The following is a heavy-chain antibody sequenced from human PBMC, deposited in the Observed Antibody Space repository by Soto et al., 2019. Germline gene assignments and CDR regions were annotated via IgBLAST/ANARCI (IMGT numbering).Heavy chain of an antibody. CDR3: ARCPYYYILTGYSQDLSN. CDR2: IYSGGST. CDR1: GFTVSSNY. D-gene: IGHD3-9*01. J-gene: IGHJ4*02. V-gene: IGHV3-66*01. Sequence: GGSLRLSCAASGFTVSSNYMSWVRQAPGKGLEWVSVIYSGGSTYYADSVKGRFTISRDNSKNTLYLQMNSLRAEDTAVYYCARCPYYYILTGYSQDLSNWGQGTLVTVSS.